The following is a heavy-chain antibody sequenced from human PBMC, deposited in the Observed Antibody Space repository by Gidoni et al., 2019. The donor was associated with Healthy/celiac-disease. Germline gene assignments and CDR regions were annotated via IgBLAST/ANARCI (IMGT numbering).Heavy chain of an antibody. J-gene: IGHJ3*02. V-gene: IGHV3-9*01. CDR2: ISWNRGSI. D-gene: IGHD6-19*01. Sequence: EVQLVESGGGLVQPSRSLRLSCAAAGFTFDDYAMHWVRQAPGKGLWWVSGISWNRGSIGYADSVKGRFTISRDNAKNSLYLQMNSLRAEDTALYYCAKVYSSGWYAGAFDIWGQGTMVTVSS. CDR3: AKVYSSGWYAGAFDI. CDR1: GFTFDDYA.